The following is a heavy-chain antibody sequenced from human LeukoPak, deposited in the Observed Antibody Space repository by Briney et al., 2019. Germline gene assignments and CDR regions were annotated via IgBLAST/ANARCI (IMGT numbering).Heavy chain of an antibody. V-gene: IGHV4-38-2*02. CDR3: ARARYSSSSLIDY. CDR2: IYHTGYS. D-gene: IGHD6-6*01. J-gene: IGHJ4*02. CDR1: NYSLKRGYY. Sequence: SETLSLTCSVSNYSLKRGYYWGWIRQPPGKGLEWIGNIYHTGYSYSNPSLKSRVSLSVDTSKNQFSLRLSSVTAADTAVYYCARARYSSSSLIDYWGQGTLVTVSS.